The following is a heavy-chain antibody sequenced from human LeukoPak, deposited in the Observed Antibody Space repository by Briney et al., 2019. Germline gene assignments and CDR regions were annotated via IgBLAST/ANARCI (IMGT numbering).Heavy chain of an antibody. V-gene: IGHV3-48*04. CDR2: ISSSGRTI. Sequence: GGSLRLSCAASGFTFSSYSTNWVRPAPGEGLEWVSYISSSGRTIYYTDSVNGRITISRDNANNSLYLQMNSLRVEDTAVYYCAKDLITIRGSPHYWGQGTLVTVSS. D-gene: IGHD3-3*01. J-gene: IGHJ4*02. CDR1: GFTFSSYS. CDR3: AKDLITIRGSPHY.